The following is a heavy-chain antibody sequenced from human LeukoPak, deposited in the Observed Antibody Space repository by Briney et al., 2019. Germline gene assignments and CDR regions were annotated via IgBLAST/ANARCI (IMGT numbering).Heavy chain of an antibody. D-gene: IGHD5-24*01. V-gene: IGHV3-53*01. J-gene: IGHJ4*02. Sequence: PGGSLRLSCAASGFTVSSNHMSWVRQAPGKGLEWVSVIYSGGSTYYADSVKGRFTISRDNSKNTLYLQMNSLRAEDTAVYYCARDGNRDGFNLYDYWGQGTLVTVSS. CDR2: IYSGGST. CDR1: GFTVSSNH. CDR3: ARDGNRDGFNLYDY.